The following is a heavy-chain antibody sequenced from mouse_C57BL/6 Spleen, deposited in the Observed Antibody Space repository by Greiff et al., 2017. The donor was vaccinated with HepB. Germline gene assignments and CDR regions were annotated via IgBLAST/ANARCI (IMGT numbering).Heavy chain of an antibody. Sequence: VQLQQSDAELVKPGASVKISCKVSGYTFTDHTIHWMKQRPEQGLEWIGYIYPRDGSTKYNEKFKGKATLTADKSSSTAYMQLNSRTSEDYEVYFCARRGDYDVFAMDYWGQGTSVTVSS. D-gene: IGHD2-4*01. J-gene: IGHJ4*01. CDR1: GYTFTDHT. CDR2: IYPRDGST. V-gene: IGHV1-78*01. CDR3: ARRGDYDVFAMDY.